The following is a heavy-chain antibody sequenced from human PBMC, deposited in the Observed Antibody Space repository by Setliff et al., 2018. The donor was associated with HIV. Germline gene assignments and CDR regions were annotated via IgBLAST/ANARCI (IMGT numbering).Heavy chain of an antibody. CDR2: IYYSGST. CDR1: GGSISSHY. CDR3: AREGNYLAGYYSYYFDY. D-gene: IGHD3-9*01. V-gene: IGHV4-59*11. J-gene: IGHJ4*02. Sequence: SETLSLTCTVSGGSISSHYWSWIRQPPGKGLEWIGSIYYSGSTNYNPSLKSRVTISVDTSKNQFSLKLSSVTAADTAVYYCAREGNYLAGYYSYYFDYWGQGTPVTVSS.